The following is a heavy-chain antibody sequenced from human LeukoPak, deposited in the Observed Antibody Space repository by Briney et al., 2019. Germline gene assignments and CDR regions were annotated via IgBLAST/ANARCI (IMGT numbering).Heavy chain of an antibody. D-gene: IGHD6-6*01. CDR3: ARSRSHSSSSDYFDY. Sequence: PGGSLRLSCAASGFTFSSYGMHWVRQAPGKGLEWVAVISYDGSNKYYADSVKGRFTISRDNSKNTLYLQMNSLRAEDTAVYYCARSRSHSSSSDYFDYWGQGTLVTVSS. CDR2: ISYDGSNK. CDR1: GFTFSSYG. J-gene: IGHJ4*02. V-gene: IGHV3-30*03.